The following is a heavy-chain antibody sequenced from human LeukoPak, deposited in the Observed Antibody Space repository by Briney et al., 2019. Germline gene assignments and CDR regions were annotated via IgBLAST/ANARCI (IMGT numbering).Heavy chain of an antibody. CDR2: IYYSGST. D-gene: IGHD3-3*01. Sequence: SETLSLTCTVSGGSVSSGSYYWSWIRQPPGKGLEWIGYIYYSGSTNYNPSLKSRVTISVDTSKNQFSLKLSSVTAADTAVYYCARGRDAATIFGVVMTLCDYWGQGTLVTVSS. V-gene: IGHV4-61*01. CDR3: ARGRDAATIFGVVMTLCDY. J-gene: IGHJ4*02. CDR1: GGSVSSGSYY.